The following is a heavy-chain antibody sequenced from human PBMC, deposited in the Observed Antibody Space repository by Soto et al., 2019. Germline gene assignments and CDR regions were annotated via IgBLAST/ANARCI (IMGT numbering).Heavy chain of an antibody. CDR3: SRDVDRTSHLNWFDP. D-gene: IGHD5-12*01. V-gene: IGHV3-33*01. CDR2: IWYDGTTK. Sequence: HPGGSLRLSCEVSGFSLSGYGMHWVRQAPGKGQEWVAVIWYDGTTKNYADSVKGRSTISRDSSKNTVYLQMDSLKVDYSAVYFCSRDVDRTSHLNWFDPWGQGVMVTVS. J-gene: IGHJ5*02. CDR1: GFSLSGYG.